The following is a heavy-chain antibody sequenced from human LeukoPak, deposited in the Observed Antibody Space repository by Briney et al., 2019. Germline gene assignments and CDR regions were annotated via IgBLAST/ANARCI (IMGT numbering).Heavy chain of an antibody. CDR1: GYTFTSYG. J-gene: IGHJ4*02. CDR2: ISAYNGNT. CDR3: ARALVVPAAMDY. V-gene: IGHV1-18*01. Sequence: ASVKVSCKASGYTFTSYGISWVRQAPGQGLEWMGWISAYNGNTNYAQKLQGRVTMATDTSTSTAYMELSSLRSEDTAVYYCARALVVPAAMDYWGQGTLVTVSS. D-gene: IGHD2-2*01.